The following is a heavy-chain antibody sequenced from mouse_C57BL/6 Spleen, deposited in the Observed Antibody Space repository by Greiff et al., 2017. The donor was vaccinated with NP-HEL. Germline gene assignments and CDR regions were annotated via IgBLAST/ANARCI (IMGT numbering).Heavy chain of an antibody. D-gene: IGHD1-1*02. CDR3: ARGGSFYAMDY. CDR1: GFTFSSYA. V-gene: IGHV5-4*03. CDR2: ISDGGSYT. J-gene: IGHJ4*01. Sequence: DVKLVESGGGLVKPGGSLKLSCAASGFTFSSYAMSWVRQTPEKRLEWVATISDGGSYTYYPDNVKGRFTISRDNAKNNLYLQMSHLKSEDTAMYYCARGGSFYAMDYWGQGTSVTVSS.